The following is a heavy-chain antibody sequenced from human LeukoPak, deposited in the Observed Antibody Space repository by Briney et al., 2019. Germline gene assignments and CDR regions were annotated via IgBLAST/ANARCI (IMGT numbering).Heavy chain of an antibody. D-gene: IGHD6-13*01. CDR1: GGSISSSSYY. J-gene: IGHJ6*03. Sequence: PSETLSLTCTVSGGSISSSSYYWGWIRQPPGKGLEWIGSIYYSGSTYYNPSLKSRVTISVDTSKNQFSLKLSSVTAADTAVYYCASGQQQLVYYYYYMDVWGKGTTVTVSS. CDR2: IYYSGST. V-gene: IGHV4-39*07. CDR3: ASGQQQLVYYYYYMDV.